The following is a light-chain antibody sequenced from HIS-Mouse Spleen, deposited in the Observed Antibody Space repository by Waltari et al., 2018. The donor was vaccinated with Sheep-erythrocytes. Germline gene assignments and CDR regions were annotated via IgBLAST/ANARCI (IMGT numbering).Light chain of an antibody. CDR1: QSVLYSSNNKNH. J-gene: IGKJ4*01. CDR2: WAS. Sequence: DIVMTQSPDSLAVSLGERATINCKSSQSVLYSSNNKNHLAWYQQKPGQPPKRLIYWASTREAGVPDRFSGSGSGTDFTLTISSLQAEDVAVYYCQQYYSTPLTFGGGTKVEIK. CDR3: QQYYSTPLT. V-gene: IGKV4-1*01.